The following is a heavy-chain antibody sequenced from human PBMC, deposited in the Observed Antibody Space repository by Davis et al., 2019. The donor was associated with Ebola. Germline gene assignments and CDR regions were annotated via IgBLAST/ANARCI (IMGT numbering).Heavy chain of an antibody. Sequence: PGGSLRLSCAASGFTFSSYAMSWVRQAPGKGLEWVSAISGSGGSTYYADSVKGRFTISRDNSKNTLYLQMNSLRAEDTAVYYCAKLPPIYYYDSSGYYHREFSGAYYFDYWGQGTLVTVSS. CDR3: AKLPPIYYYDSSGYYHREFSGAYYFDY. J-gene: IGHJ4*02. V-gene: IGHV3-23*01. D-gene: IGHD3-22*01. CDR2: ISGSGGST. CDR1: GFTFSSYA.